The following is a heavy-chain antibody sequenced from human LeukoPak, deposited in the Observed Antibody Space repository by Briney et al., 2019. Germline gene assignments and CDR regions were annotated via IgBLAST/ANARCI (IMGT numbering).Heavy chain of an antibody. Sequence: GGSLRLSCAASGFTFSSYAMSWVRQAPGKGLEWVAVISYDGSNKYYADSVKGRFTISRDNSKNTLYLQMNSLRAEDTAVYYCARDGLLGYCSGGSCPPRGDYWGQGTLVTVSS. CDR1: GFTFSSYA. CDR3: ARDGLLGYCSGGSCPPRGDY. CDR2: ISYDGSNK. J-gene: IGHJ4*02. V-gene: IGHV3-30-3*01. D-gene: IGHD2-15*01.